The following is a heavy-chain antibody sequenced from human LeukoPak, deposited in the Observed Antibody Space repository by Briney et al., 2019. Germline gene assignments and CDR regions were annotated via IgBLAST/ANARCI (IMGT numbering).Heavy chain of an antibody. Sequence: PGGTLRLSCAASGFTFSSCGMSWVRQAPGKGLEWVSAISGSGGSTYYADSVKGRFTISRDNSKNTLYLQMNSLRAEDTAVYYCAKGYCNGTSCYDDRGAFDYWGQGTLVTVSS. J-gene: IGHJ4*02. CDR3: AKGYCNGTSCYDDRGAFDY. CDR2: ISGSGGST. V-gene: IGHV3-23*01. CDR1: GFTFSSCG. D-gene: IGHD2-2*01.